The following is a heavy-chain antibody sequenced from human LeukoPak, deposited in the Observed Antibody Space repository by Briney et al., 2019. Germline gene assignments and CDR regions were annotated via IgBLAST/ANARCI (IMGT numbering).Heavy chain of an antibody. CDR2: INPNSGGT. V-gene: IGHV1-2*02. Sequence: ASVKVSCKASGYTFTGYYMHWVRQAPGQGLEWMGWINPNSGGTNYAQKFQGRVTMTRDTSISTAYMELSRLRSDDTAVYYCARPYSSGWYGAFHIWGQRTMVTVSS. J-gene: IGHJ3*02. D-gene: IGHD6-19*01. CDR1: GYTFTGYY. CDR3: ARPYSSGWYGAFHI.